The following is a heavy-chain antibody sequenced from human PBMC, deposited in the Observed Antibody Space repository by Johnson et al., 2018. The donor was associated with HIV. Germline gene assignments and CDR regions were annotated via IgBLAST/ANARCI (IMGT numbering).Heavy chain of an antibody. Sequence: QVQLVESGGGVVQPGRSLRLSCAASGFTFSSYGMHWVRQAPGKGLEWVAVIWYDGSNNYYADSVKGRFTISRDNSKNTLYLQMNSLRAEDTAVYYCARVLTTRGAFDIWGQGTMVTVSS. J-gene: IGHJ3*02. CDR3: ARVLTTRGAFDI. D-gene: IGHD3-9*01. V-gene: IGHV3-33*01. CDR2: IWYDGSNN. CDR1: GFTFSSYG.